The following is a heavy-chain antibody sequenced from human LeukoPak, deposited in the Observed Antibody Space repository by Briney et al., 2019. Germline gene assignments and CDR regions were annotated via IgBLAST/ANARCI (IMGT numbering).Heavy chain of an antibody. CDR1: GFTFSSYW. CDR3: ARDRQYDSSSYYFGRSDFDY. CDR2: IKQDGSEK. J-gene: IGHJ4*02. Sequence: GGSLRLSCAASGFTFSSYWMSWVRQAPGKGLEWVANIKQDGSEKYYVDSVKGRFTISRDNAKNSLYLQMNSLRAEDTAVYYCARDRQYDSSSYYFGRSDFDYWGQGTLVTVSS. D-gene: IGHD3-22*01. V-gene: IGHV3-7*01.